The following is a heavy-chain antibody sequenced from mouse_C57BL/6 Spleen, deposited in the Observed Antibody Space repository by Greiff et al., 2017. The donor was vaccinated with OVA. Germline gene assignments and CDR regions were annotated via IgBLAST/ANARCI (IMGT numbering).Heavy chain of an antibody. CDR2: IDPSDSYT. CDR3: ARAVVATDYFDY. D-gene: IGHD1-1*01. V-gene: IGHV1-69*01. CDR1: GYTFTSYW. J-gene: IGHJ2*01. Sequence: QVQLQQSGAELVMPGASVKLSCKASGYTFTSYWMRWVKQRPGQGLEWIGEIDPSDSYTNYNQKFKGQSTLTVDKSSSTAYMQLNSLTSEDSAVYYCARAVVATDYFDYWGQGTTVTVSA.